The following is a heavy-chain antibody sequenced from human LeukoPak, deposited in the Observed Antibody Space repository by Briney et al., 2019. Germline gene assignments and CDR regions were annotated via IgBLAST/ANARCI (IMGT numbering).Heavy chain of an antibody. V-gene: IGHV3-23*01. D-gene: IGHD2-2*01. Sequence: GGSLRLSCAASGFTFSSYAMSWVRQAPGKGLEWVSAISGSGGSTYYADSVKGRFTISRDNSTNTLYLQMNSLRAEDTAVYYCAKVLRYCSSTSCYPDYFDYWGQGTLVTVSS. CDR3: AKVLRYCSSTSCYPDYFDY. CDR1: GFTFSSYA. CDR2: ISGSGGST. J-gene: IGHJ4*02.